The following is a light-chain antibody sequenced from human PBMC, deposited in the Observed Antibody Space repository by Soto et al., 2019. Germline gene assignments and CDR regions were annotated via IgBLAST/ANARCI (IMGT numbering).Light chain of an antibody. J-gene: IGLJ2*01. CDR3: LSYTRNTTLL. Sequence: QSALTQPASVSGSPGQSITISCTGTSSDVGGYNYVSWYQHHPGKAPKLMIYEVTNRPSGLSDRFSGSKSGNTASLTIAGLQTEDEADYYCLSYTRNTTLLFGGGTKVTVL. V-gene: IGLV2-14*01. CDR2: EVT. CDR1: SSDVGGYNY.